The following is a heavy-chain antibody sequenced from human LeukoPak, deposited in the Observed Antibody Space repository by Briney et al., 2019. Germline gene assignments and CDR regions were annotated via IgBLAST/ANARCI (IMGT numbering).Heavy chain of an antibody. CDR2: INPNSGDT. V-gene: IGHV1-2*02. D-gene: IGHD3-9*01. CDR3: AKGGHTTGYDYFDY. J-gene: IGHJ4*02. CDR1: VYIFTGHF. Sequence: ASVKVSCTASVYIFTGHFMHWVRQAPGQGPEWMGCINPNSGDTKYSQKFQGRVTVTIDTSISTGYMELSSLRSDDTAVFYCAKGGHTTGYDYFDYWGQGTLVTVSS.